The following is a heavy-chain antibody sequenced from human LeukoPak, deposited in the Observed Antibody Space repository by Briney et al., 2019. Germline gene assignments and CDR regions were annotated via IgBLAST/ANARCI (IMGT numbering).Heavy chain of an antibody. D-gene: IGHD3-10*01. V-gene: IGHV1-46*01. Sequence: ASVKVSCKASGYTFTSYYMHWVRQAPGQGLEWMGIINPRGGSTSYAQKFQGRVTMTRDTSTSTVYMELSSLRSEDTAVYYCARDTRRITMVRGVIITSFRYWGQGTLVTVSS. CDR2: INPRGGST. CDR3: ARDTRRITMVRGVIITSFRY. J-gene: IGHJ4*02. CDR1: GYTFTSYY.